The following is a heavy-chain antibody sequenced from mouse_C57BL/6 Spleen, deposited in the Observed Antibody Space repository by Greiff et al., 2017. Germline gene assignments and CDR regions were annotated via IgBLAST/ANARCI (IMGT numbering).Heavy chain of an antibody. V-gene: IGHV1-80*01. J-gene: IGHJ2*01. Sequence: QVQLQQSGAELVKPGASVKISCKASGYAFSSYWMNWVKQRPGKGLEWIGQIYPGDGDTNYNGKFKGKATLTADKSSSTAYMQLSSLTSEDSAVYFCARSHYDYLYYFDYWGQGTTRTVSS. CDR1: GYAFSSYW. CDR3: ARSHYDYLYYFDY. D-gene: IGHD2-4*01. CDR2: IYPGDGDT.